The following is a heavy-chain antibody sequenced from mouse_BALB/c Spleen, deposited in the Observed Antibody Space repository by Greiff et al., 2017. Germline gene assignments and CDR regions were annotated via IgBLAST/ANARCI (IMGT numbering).Heavy chain of an antibody. V-gene: IGHV5-12-2*01. Sequence: EVQLVESGGGLVQPGGSLKLSCAASGFTFSSYTMSWVRQTPEKRLEWVAYISNGGGSTYYPDTVKGRFTISRDNAKNTLYLQMSSLKSEDTAMYYCARFDDYDTWFAYWGQGTLVTVSA. J-gene: IGHJ3*01. D-gene: IGHD2-4*01. CDR3: ARFDDYDTWFAY. CDR1: GFTFSSYT. CDR2: ISNGGGST.